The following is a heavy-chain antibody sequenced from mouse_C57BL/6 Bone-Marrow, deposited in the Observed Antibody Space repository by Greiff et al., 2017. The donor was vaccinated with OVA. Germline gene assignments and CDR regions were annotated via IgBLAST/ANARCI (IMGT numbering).Heavy chain of an antibody. V-gene: IGHV7-1*01. D-gene: IGHD2-3*01. CDR3: ARDAFYDGYRFAY. Sequence: EVKVVESGGGLVQSGRSLRLSCATSGFTFSDFYMEWVRQAPGKGLEWIAASRNKANDYTTEYSASVKGRFIVSRDTSQSILYLQMNALRAEDTAIYYCARDAFYDGYRFAYWGQGTLVTVSA. CDR2: SRNKANDYTT. CDR1: GFTFSDFY. J-gene: IGHJ3*01.